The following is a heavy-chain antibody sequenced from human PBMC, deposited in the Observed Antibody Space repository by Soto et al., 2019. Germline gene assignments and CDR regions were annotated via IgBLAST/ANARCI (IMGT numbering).Heavy chain of an antibody. Sequence: EVQLLESGGGLVQPGGSLRLSCAASGFTFSSYAMSWVRQAPGKGLEWVSAISGSGGSTYYADSVKGRFTISRDNSTNTLYLQMNSLRAEDTAVYYCAAAAREYYYYGMDVWGQGTTVTVSS. J-gene: IGHJ6*02. CDR3: AAAAREYYYYGMDV. CDR1: GFTFSSYA. V-gene: IGHV3-23*01. CDR2: ISGSGGST.